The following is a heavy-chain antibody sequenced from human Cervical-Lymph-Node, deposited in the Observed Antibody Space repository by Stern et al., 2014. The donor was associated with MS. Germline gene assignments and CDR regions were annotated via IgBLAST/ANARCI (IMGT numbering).Heavy chain of an antibody. D-gene: IGHD3/OR15-3a*01. CDR3: ASGTGSKRPTGNY. CDR2: INPSGDSA. V-gene: IGHV1-46*01. Sequence: QMQLVQSGAEVKKPGASVKVSCKASGYTFTSHYMHWVRQAPGQGLEWVGIINPSGDSASYAQKFQGRVTMTRDTSTSTVYMELSKDTAVYYCASGTGSKRPTGNYWGQGTLVTVSS. J-gene: IGHJ4*02. CDR1: GYTFTSHY.